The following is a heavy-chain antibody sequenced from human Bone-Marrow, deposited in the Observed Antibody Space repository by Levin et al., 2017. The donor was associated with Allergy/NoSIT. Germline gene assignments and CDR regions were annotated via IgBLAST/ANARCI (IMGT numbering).Heavy chain of an antibody. J-gene: IGHJ4*02. CDR2: IAGAGGTT. Sequence: PGGSLRLSCVASGFTFNNYAMSWVRQAPGKGLEWVSAIAGAGGTTYYADSVKGRFTISRDNSRNTLSLQMNSLRAEDTAMYYCAKDDKQWLLNRHMDNWGQGTQVTVSS. CDR1: GFTFNNYA. CDR3: AKDDKQWLLNRHMDN. D-gene: IGHD6-19*01. V-gene: IGHV3-23*01.